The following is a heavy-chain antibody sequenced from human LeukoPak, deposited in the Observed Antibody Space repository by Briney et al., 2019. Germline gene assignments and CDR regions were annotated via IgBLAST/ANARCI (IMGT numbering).Heavy chain of an antibody. V-gene: IGHV3-23*01. Sequence: GGSLRLSCAASGFTFSSYAMSWVRQAPGKGLEWVSAISGSGGSTYYADSVKGRLTISRDNSKNTLYLQMNSLRAEDTAVYYCAKRPTSTTTMYYFDYWGQGTLVTVSS. CDR3: AKRPTSTTTMYYFDY. J-gene: IGHJ4*02. D-gene: IGHD2/OR15-2a*01. CDR2: ISGSGGST. CDR1: GFTFSSYA.